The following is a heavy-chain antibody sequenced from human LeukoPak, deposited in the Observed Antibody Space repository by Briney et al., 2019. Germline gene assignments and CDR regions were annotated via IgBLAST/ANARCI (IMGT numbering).Heavy chain of an antibody. J-gene: IGHJ4*02. CDR3: ARESGKFDY. V-gene: IGHV3-43*02. CDR1: GLPIAVFA. CDR2: ISGDGVST. Sequence: PGGSLRLSCVPSGLPIAVFAMHWVRQAPGEGLECVSLISGDGVSTFYADSVRGRLSISRDNTKTSRSLELNSLRTENTAINSCARESGKFDYWGQGTLVAVSS.